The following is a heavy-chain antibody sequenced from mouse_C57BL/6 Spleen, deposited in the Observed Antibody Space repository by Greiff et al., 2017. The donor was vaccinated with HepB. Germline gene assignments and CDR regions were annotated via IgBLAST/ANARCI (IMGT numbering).Heavy chain of an antibody. CDR2: IDPSDSYT. Sequence: VKLQQPGAELVKPGASVKLSCKASGYTFTSYWMQWVKQRPGQGLEWIGEIDPSDSYTNYNQKFKGKATLTVDTSSSTAYMQLSSLTSEDSAVYYCARSAIDYGSSYDAYWGQGTLVTVSA. CDR1: GYTFTSYW. CDR3: ARSAIDYGSSYDAY. V-gene: IGHV1-50*01. J-gene: IGHJ3*01. D-gene: IGHD1-1*01.